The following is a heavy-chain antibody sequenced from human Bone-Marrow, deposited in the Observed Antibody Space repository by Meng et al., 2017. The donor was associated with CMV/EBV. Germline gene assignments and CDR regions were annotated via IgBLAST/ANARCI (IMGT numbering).Heavy chain of an antibody. CDR3: ARVLPPGNWFDP. D-gene: IGHD3-10*01. CDR1: GGSISSSSYY. CDR2: IYYSGST. J-gene: IGHJ5*02. V-gene: IGHV4-39*07. Sequence: QRTLQESGPGLVKPSETLSLTCTVSGGSISSSSYYWGWIRQPPGKGLEWIGSIYYSGSTYYNPSLKSRVTISVDTSKNQFSLKLSSVTAADTAVYYCARVLPPGNWFDPWGQGTLVTVSS.